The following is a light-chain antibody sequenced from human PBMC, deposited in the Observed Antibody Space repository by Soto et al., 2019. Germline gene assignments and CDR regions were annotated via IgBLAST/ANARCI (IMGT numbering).Light chain of an antibody. V-gene: IGLV4-69*01. CDR3: QTWGTGLNWV. J-gene: IGLJ3*02. CDR2: LNSDGSH. Sequence: QSVLTQSPSASASLGASVKLTCTLSSGHSSYAIAWHQQQPEKGLRYLMKLNSDGSHSKGDGIPDRFSGSSSGAERYLTISSLQSEDEADYYCQTWGTGLNWVFGGGTKVTVL. CDR1: SGHSSYA.